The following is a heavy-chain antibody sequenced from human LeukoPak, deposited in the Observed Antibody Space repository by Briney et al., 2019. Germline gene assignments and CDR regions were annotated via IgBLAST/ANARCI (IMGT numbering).Heavy chain of an antibody. J-gene: IGHJ4*02. CDR3: ARDVDWILFDY. D-gene: IGHD3-9*01. CDR1: GFTFSTYW. V-gene: IGHV3-74*01. CDR2: VNREGTTS. Sequence: GGSLRLSCAASGFTFSTYWMHWVRQVPGKGLVWVSRVNREGTTSAYADSVKGRFTISRDNDKNTLYLQMNSLRVEDTAVYYCARDVDWILFDYWGQGTLVTVSS.